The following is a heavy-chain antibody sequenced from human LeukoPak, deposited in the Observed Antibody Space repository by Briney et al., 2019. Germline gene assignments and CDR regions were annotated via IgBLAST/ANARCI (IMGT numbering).Heavy chain of an antibody. CDR1: GGSLSGYY. J-gene: IGHJ4*02. CDR3: ARVSNYDILTG. CDR2: INHSGST. V-gene: IGHV4-34*01. D-gene: IGHD3-9*01. Sequence: SETLSLTCAVYGGSLSGYYWSWIRQPPGKGLEWIGEINHSGSTNYNPSLKSRVTISVDTSKNQFSLKLSSVTAADTAVYYCARVSNYDILTGWGQGTLVTVSS.